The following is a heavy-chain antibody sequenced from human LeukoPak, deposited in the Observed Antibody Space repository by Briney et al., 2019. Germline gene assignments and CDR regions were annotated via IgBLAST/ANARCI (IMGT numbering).Heavy chain of an antibody. V-gene: IGHV3-30*03. CDR1: GFTFSSYG. CDR3: ARGLMGGYPHFDY. D-gene: IGHD3-22*01. J-gene: IGHJ4*02. CDR2: ISYDGSNK. Sequence: LPGGSLRLSCAASGFTFSSYGMHWVRQAPGKGLEWVAVISYDGSNKYYADSVKGRFTISRDNAKNSVYLQMNSLRAEDTALYYCARGLMGGYPHFDYWGQGTLVTVSS.